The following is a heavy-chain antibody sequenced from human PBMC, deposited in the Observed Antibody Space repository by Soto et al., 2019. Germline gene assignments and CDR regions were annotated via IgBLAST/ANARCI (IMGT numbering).Heavy chain of an antibody. V-gene: IGHV3-30*18. Sequence: PGGSLRLSCAASGFTFSSYGMHWVRQAPGKGLEWVAVISYDGSNKYYADSVKGRFTISRDNSKTTLYLQMNSLRAEDTAVYYCAKDLVVAATSPYYGMDVWGQGTTVTVSS. D-gene: IGHD2-15*01. CDR3: AKDLVVAATSPYYGMDV. CDR1: GFTFSSYG. J-gene: IGHJ6*02. CDR2: ISYDGSNK.